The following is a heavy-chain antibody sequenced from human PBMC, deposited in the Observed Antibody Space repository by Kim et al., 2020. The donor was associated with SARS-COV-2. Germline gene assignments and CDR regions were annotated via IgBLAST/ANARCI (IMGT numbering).Heavy chain of an antibody. CDR3: ARIANWNYVSWYFDL. V-gene: IGHV4-4*09. J-gene: IGHJ2*01. D-gene: IGHD1-7*01. Sequence: PSLRSRVTLSVDTSKNQFSVKLGSVTAADTAVYYCARIANWNYVSWYFDLWGRGTLVTVSS.